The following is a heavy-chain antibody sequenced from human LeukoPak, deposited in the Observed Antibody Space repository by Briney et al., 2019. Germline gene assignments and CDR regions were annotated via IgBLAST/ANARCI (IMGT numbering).Heavy chain of an antibody. CDR3: AREGHYYDSSGYSDDAFDI. Sequence: KASETLSLTCTVSGGSISSSSYYWGWIRQPPGKGLEWIGSIYYSGSTYYNPSLKSRVTISVDTSKNQFSLKLSSVTAADTAVYYCAREGHYYDSSGYSDDAFDIWGQGTMVTVSS. CDR1: GGSISSSSYY. J-gene: IGHJ3*02. CDR2: IYYSGST. D-gene: IGHD3-22*01. V-gene: IGHV4-39*02.